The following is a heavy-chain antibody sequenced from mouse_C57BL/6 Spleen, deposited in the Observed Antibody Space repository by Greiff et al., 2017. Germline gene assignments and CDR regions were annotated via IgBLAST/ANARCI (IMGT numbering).Heavy chain of an antibody. J-gene: IGHJ3*01. CDR2: IDPSDSYT. CDR3: ARGGTTVTGAY. CDR1: GYTFTSYW. V-gene: IGHV1-69*01. D-gene: IGHD1-1*01. Sequence: QVQLQQPGAELVMPGASVKLSCTASGYTFTSYWMHWVKQRPGQGLEWIGEIDPSDSYTNYNQKFKGKSTLTVDNSSSTAYMQLSSLTSEDSAVYYCARGGTTVTGAYWGQGTLVTVSA.